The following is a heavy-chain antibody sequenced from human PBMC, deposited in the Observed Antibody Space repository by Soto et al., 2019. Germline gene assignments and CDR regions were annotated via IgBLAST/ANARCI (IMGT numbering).Heavy chain of an antibody. J-gene: IGHJ3*01. CDR2: IIPLFGTT. CDR1: GGTFSTYT. CDR3: ARRLDDRADEGFDV. V-gene: IGHV1-69*18. Sequence: QVHLVQSGAEVRKPGSSVKVSCKTSGGTFSTYTIYWVRQAPGQGLEWMGRIIPLFGTTKYAQNFQDRVTITAEESTSTTCMELSSLRAEDTAVYYCARRLDDRADEGFDVWGEGTAVTVSA. D-gene: IGHD3-16*01.